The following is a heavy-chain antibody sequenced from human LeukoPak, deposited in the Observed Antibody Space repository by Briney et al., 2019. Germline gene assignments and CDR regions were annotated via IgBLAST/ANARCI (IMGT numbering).Heavy chain of an antibody. J-gene: IGHJ5*02. CDR1: GGSFSGYY. CDR3: ARAGYSGYVPGRLWFDP. V-gene: IGHV4-34*01. D-gene: IGHD5-12*01. CDR2: INHSGST. Sequence: SETLSLTCAVYGGSFSGYYWSWIRQPPGKGLEWIGEINHSGSTNYNPSLKSRVTISVDTSKNQFSLKLSSVTAADTAVYYCARAGYSGYVPGRLWFDPWGQGTLVTVSS.